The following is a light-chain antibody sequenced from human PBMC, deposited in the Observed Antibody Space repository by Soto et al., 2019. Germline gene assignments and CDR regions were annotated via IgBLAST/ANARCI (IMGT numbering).Light chain of an antibody. CDR1: QSVGTY. J-gene: IGKJ4*01. Sequence: EIVLTQSPATLSLSPGERATLSCRASQSVGTYLVWYQQKPGQAPRLLIYDASKRAIGIPDRFSGSGSGTDFTLTISSLETGDSAVYDCQQRRAWPRVFGVGTRME. V-gene: IGKV3-11*01. CDR3: QQRRAWPRV. CDR2: DAS.